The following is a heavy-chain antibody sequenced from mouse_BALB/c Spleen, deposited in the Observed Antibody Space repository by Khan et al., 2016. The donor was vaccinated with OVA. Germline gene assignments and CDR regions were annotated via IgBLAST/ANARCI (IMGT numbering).Heavy chain of an antibody. J-gene: IGHJ3*01. CDR3: ARVGLPFAC. CDR2: ICSGGST. CDR1: GFSLSNYG. Sequence: QVQLKESGPGLVKPSQSLSITCTVSGFSLSNYGVHWVRQSPGKGLEWLGVICSGGSTDFNAAFISRLSINKDNSMSQVFDKMNSLQTKDVAIYYCARVGLPFACWGQGTLVTVSA. V-gene: IGHV2-2*02. D-gene: IGHD2-13*01.